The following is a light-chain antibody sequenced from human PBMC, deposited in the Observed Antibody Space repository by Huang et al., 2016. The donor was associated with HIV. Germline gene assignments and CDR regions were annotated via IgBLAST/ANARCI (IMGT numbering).Light chain of an antibody. Sequence: EIVMTQPPATLSVSPGERATLSCRASQSVGVFLAWYQHKPGQAPRLLIDHGSARATGVPARFSGSGSGTEFTLTISSLQSEDWAGYCCQQYNTWPWTVGQGTKVEIK. CDR1: QSVGVF. V-gene: IGKV3-15*01. CDR3: QQYNTWPWT. J-gene: IGKJ1*01. CDR2: HGS.